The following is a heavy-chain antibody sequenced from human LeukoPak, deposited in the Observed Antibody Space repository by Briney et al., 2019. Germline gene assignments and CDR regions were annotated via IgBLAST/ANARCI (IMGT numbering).Heavy chain of an antibody. V-gene: IGHV4-61*01. CDR1: GGSVSSGTYY. J-gene: IGHJ4*02. CDR3: ARTVLAAASVFDY. Sequence: SETLSLTCTVSGGSVSSGTYYWSWIRQPPGKGLEWIGYIDYIGNTNYNPSLKSRVTISVGTSKNQFSLELTSVTAADTAVYYCARTVLAAASVFDYWGQGTLVTVSS. CDR2: IDYIGNT. D-gene: IGHD6-25*01.